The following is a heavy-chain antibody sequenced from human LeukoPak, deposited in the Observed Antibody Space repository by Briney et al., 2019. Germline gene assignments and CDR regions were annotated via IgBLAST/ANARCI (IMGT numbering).Heavy chain of an antibody. D-gene: IGHD6-19*01. CDR3: ARGSSGWS. V-gene: IGHV4-34*01. J-gene: IGHJ5*02. CDR2: INHSGSI. CDR1: GGSLSGYY. Sequence: SETLSLTCAVYGGSLSGYYWSWIRQPPGKGLEWIGEINHSGSINYNPSLKSRVTISVDASKNQFSLKLSSVTAADTAVYYCARGSSGWSWGQGTLVTVSS.